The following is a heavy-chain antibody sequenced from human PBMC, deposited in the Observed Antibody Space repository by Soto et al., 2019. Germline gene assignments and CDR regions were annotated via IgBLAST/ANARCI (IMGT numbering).Heavy chain of an antibody. CDR1: SGPDRSHN. CDR2: VYYTGDT. V-gene: IGHV4-59*08. D-gene: IGHD4-17*01. J-gene: IGHJ6*02. Sequence: QVQLQQSGPRLVKPSETLSLTCTVSSGPDRSHNWGWIRQPPGRGLEWIGYVYYTGDTAYNPSPRGRVTISADTSTNDISLTLNSVTAADTAVDYCVRQGIDYLHGLVDVWGQGTTVSVSS. CDR3: VRQGIDYLHGLVDV.